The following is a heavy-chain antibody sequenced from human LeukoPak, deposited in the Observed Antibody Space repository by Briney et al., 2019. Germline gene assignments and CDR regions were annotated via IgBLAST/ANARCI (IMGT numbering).Heavy chain of an antibody. Sequence: GGSLRLSCAASGFTFSSYSMNWVRQAPGKGLEWVAVIWYDGSNKYYADSAKGRFTISRDNSKNTLYLQMNSLRAEDTAVYYCARDHSLYYDSSGYNLDYWGQGTLVTVSS. CDR1: GFTFSSYS. CDR2: IWYDGSNK. J-gene: IGHJ4*02. D-gene: IGHD3-22*01. CDR3: ARDHSLYYDSSGYNLDY. V-gene: IGHV3-33*08.